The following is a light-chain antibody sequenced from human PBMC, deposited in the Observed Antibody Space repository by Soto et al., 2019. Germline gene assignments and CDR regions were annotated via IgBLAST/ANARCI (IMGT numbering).Light chain of an antibody. CDR1: QSISSW. V-gene: IGKV1-5*03. J-gene: IGKJ1*01. CDR3: QQYKSYS. CDR2: KAS. Sequence: DIQMTQSPSTLSASVGDRVTITCRASQSISSWLAWYQQKPGKAPKFLIYKASRLESGVPSRFSGSGSGTEFTLTISSLQPDDFATYYCQQYKSYSFGQGTKVEIK.